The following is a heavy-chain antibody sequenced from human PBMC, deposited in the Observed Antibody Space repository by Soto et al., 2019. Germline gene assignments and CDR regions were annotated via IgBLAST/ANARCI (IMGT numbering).Heavy chain of an antibody. CDR3: AISIYSSGWYVTFDY. CDR1: GYTFTSYG. J-gene: IGHJ4*02. CDR2: ISAYNGNT. Sequence: QVQLVQSGAEVKKPGASVKVSCKASGYTFTSYGIRWVRQAPGQGLEWMGWISAYNGNTNYAQKLQGRVTMTTDTSTSTAYMELRSLRSDDTAVYYCAISIYSSGWYVTFDYWGQGTLVTVSS. V-gene: IGHV1-18*04. D-gene: IGHD6-19*01.